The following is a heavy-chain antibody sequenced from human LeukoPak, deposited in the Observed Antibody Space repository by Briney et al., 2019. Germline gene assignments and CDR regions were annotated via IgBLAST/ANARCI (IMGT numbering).Heavy chain of an antibody. CDR2: INHSGST. CDR3: ARRGSSSWYNAFDI. Sequence: SETLSLTCAVYGGSFSGYYWSWIRQPPGKGLEWIGEINHSGSTNYNPSLKNRVTISVDTSKNQFSLKLSSVTAADTAVYYCARRGSSSWYNAFDIWGQGTMVTVSS. J-gene: IGHJ3*02. D-gene: IGHD6-13*01. CDR1: GGSFSGYY. V-gene: IGHV4-34*01.